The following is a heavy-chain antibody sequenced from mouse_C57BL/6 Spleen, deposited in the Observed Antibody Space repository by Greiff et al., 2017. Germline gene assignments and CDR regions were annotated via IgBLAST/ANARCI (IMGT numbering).Heavy chain of an antibody. CDR2: INPGSGGT. CDR3: ARSRYFDY. Sequence: VQLQQSGAELVRPGTSVKVSCKASGYAFTNYLIEWVKQRPGQGLEGIGVINPGSGGTNYNEKFKGKATLTADKSSSTAYMQLSSLTSEDSAVYFCARSRYFDYWGQGTTLTVSS. J-gene: IGHJ2*01. CDR1: GYAFTNYL. V-gene: IGHV1-54*01.